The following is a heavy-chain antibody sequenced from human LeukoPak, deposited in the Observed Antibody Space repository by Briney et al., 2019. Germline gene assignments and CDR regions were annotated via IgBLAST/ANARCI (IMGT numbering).Heavy chain of an antibody. CDR3: ARVLAWFGEKRLDY. J-gene: IGHJ4*02. CDR1: GYTFTSYA. CDR2: INTNTGNP. V-gene: IGHV7-4-1*02. D-gene: IGHD3-10*01. Sequence: ASVKVSCKASGYTFTSYAMNWVRQAPGQGLEWLGWINTNTGNPTYAQGFTGRFVFSLDTSVGTAYLQISSLKAEDTAVYYCARVLAWFGEKRLDYWGQGTLVTVSS.